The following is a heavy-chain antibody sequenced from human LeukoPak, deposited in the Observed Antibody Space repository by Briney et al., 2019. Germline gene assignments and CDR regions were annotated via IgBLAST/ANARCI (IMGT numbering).Heavy chain of an antibody. Sequence: GSLRLSCAASGFTFSDYYMSWIRQAPGKGLEWVSYISSSGTTIYYADSVKGRFTISRDNAKNSLYLQMNSLRAEDTAVYYCARRRDSGSLQHFDYWGQGTLVTVSS. J-gene: IGHJ4*02. CDR3: ARRRDSGSLQHFDY. D-gene: IGHD1-26*01. V-gene: IGHV3-11*01. CDR2: ISSSGTTI. CDR1: GFTFSDYY.